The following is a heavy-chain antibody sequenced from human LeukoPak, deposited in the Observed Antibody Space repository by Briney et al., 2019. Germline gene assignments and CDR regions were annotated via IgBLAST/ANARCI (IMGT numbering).Heavy chain of an antibody. D-gene: IGHD3-9*01. Sequence: PGGSLRLSCAASGLIFCIYAMSSVRQAPGKGLEWVSGISGSGGSTYYADSVKGRFTISRDNSKNTLYRQMNSLRAEDTAVYYCANRDGNDWYYFDYWGQGTLVSLFS. CDR2: ISGSGGST. V-gene: IGHV3-23*01. CDR3: ANRDGNDWYYFDY. J-gene: IGHJ4*02. CDR1: GLIFCIYA.